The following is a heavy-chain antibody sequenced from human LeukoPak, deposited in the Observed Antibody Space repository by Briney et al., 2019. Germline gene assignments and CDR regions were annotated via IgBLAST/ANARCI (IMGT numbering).Heavy chain of an antibody. J-gene: IGHJ4*02. CDR3: VEEAGSVAGRFDH. D-gene: IGHD6-19*01. CDR2: IQYDGISK. Sequence: PGGSLRLSCAASGFTFGSYSMNWVRQAPGKGLEWVTFIQYDGISKYYADSVKGRFTISRDNSKNTLYLQMNSLRPEDTTVYYCVEEAGSVAGRFDHWGQGNMVTVSS. V-gene: IGHV3-30*02. CDR1: GFTFGSYS.